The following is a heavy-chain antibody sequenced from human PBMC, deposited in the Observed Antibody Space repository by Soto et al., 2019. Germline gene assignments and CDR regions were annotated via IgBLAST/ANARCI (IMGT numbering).Heavy chain of an antibody. J-gene: IGHJ4*02. V-gene: IGHV3-30*18. D-gene: IGHD4-17*01. CDR3: AKDRRDGEYNSVYDF. CDR2: MSFDGTDK. Sequence: QVQLAESGGGVVQPGRSLRLSCIGSGFRFSDYGMHWVRQAPGKGLEWVAMMSFDGTDKYSADSVKGRFIISRDNSKNTLFLQMNSLRAEDTAVYYCAKDRRDGEYNSVYDFWGQGTLVTVSS. CDR1: GFRFSDYG.